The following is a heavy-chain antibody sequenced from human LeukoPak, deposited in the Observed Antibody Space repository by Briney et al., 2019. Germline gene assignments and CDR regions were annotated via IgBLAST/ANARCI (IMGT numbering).Heavy chain of an antibody. Sequence: SETLSLTCTVSGGSICSSSYYWSWIRQPPGKGLEWIGSVYYSGSTYYTPSLKSRVTISVDTSKNQFSLKLSSVTAADTAVHYCARHLIIFGSSGWQGSEYFQHWGQGTLVTVS. V-gene: IGHV4-39*01. D-gene: IGHD6-19*01. J-gene: IGHJ1*01. CDR3: ARHLIIFGSSGWQGSEYFQH. CDR2: VYYSGST. CDR1: GGSICSSSYY.